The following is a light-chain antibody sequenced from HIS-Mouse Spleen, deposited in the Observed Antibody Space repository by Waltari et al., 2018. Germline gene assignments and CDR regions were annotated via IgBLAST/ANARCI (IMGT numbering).Light chain of an antibody. J-gene: IGLJ3*02. CDR1: SSDVGSYNL. V-gene: IGLV2-23*01. Sequence: QSALTQPASVSGSPGQSITISCTGTSSDVGSYNLVSWYQQHPGKAPKLMIYEGSNRPYGVSNRFSGSKSGNTASLTISGLQAEDEADYYCCSYAGSSTNWVFGGGTKLTVL. CDR3: CSYAGSSTNWV. CDR2: EGS.